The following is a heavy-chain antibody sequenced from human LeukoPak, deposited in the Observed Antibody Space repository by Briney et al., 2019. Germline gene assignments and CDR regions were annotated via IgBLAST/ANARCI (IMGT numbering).Heavy chain of an antibody. CDR2: ISYDGSNK. V-gene: IGHV3-30*18. D-gene: IGHD3-3*01. J-gene: IGHJ4*02. CDR1: GFTFSSYG. CDR3: AKELYDTYYDFWSGYYRAAGFDY. Sequence: GGSLRLSCAASGFTFSSYGMHWVRQAPGKGLEWVAVISYDGSNKYYADSVKGRFTISRDNSKNTLYLQMNSLRAEGTAVYYCAKELYDTYYDFWSGYYRAAGFDYWGQGTLVTVSS.